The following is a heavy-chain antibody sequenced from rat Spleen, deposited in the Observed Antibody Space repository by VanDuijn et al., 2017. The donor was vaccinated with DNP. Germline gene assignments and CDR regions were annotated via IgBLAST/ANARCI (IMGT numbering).Heavy chain of an antibody. CDR2: ISTGGGNT. CDR1: GFTFSDYY. Sequence: EVQLVESGGGLVQPGRSLKLSCAASGFTFSDYYMAWVRQAPTKGLEWVASISTGGGNTYYRDSVEGRITISRDNAKNTLYLQMISLRSEDTATYVCGRMNSEYWDVASSGPGTMVTVSS. J-gene: IGHJ1*01. V-gene: IGHV5-25*01. D-gene: IGHD1-1*01. CDR3: GRMNSEYWDVAS.